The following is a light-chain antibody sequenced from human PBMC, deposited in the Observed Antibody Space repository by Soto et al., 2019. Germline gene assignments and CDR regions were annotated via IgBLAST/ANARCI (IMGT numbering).Light chain of an antibody. CDR2: DII. CDR1: SSDIGAFTS. CDR3: SSYSRTTTLVV. V-gene: IGLV2-14*03. J-gene: IGLJ2*01. Sequence: QSVLTQPASVSGSPGQSITISCTGTSSDIGAFTSVSWYQQHPCKAPKLIIYDIIHRPSGVSDRFSGSKSVNTASLTVSGLQPEEEANYYCSSYSRTTTLVVFGGGTKLTVL.